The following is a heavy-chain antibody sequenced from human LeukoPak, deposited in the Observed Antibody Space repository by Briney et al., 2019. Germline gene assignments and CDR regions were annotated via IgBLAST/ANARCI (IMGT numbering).Heavy chain of an antibody. CDR2: MNPNSGNT. J-gene: IGHJ3*02. V-gene: IGHV1-8*01. D-gene: IGHD6-13*01. Sequence: ASVKVSCKASGDTFTINDINWVRQATGQGLEWMGWMNPNSGNTGYAQRFQGRVTMTRNTSISTSYMELTNLRSEDTAVYYCARVTAAGTWAFDIWGQGTTVTVSS. CDR3: ARVTAAGTWAFDI. CDR1: GDTFTIND.